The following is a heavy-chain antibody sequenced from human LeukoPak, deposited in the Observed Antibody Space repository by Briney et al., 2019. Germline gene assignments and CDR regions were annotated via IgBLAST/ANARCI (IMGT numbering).Heavy chain of an antibody. V-gene: IGHV4-59*12. CDR1: GGSISSYY. CDR3: ARDRYYYGSGSYSYFDY. CDR2: IYYSGST. Sequence: SETLSLTCTVSGGSISSYYWSWIRQPPGKGLEWIGYIYYSGSTNYNPSLKSRVTMSVDTSKNQFSLKLSSVTAADTAVYYCARDRYYYGSGSYSYFDYWGQGTLVTVSS. J-gene: IGHJ4*02. D-gene: IGHD3-10*01.